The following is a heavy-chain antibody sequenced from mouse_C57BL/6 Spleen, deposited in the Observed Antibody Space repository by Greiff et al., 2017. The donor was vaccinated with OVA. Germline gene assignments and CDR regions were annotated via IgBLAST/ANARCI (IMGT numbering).Heavy chain of an antibody. CDR2: INPSNGGT. Sequence: QVQLQQPGTELVKPGASVKLSCKASGYTFTSYWMHWVKQSPGHGLEWIGNINPSNGGTNYNEKFKSKATLTDDKSSSTAYMQLSSLTSEDSAVYYGARWATVYAIDYWGQGTSVTGSA. V-gene: IGHV1-53*01. D-gene: IGHD3-1*01. CDR3: ARWATVYAIDY. CDR1: GYTFTSYW. J-gene: IGHJ4*01.